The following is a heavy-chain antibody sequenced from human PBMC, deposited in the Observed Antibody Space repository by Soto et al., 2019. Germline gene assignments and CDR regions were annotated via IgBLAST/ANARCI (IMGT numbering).Heavy chain of an antibody. V-gene: IGHV3-23*01. Sequence: GGSLRLSCAASGFTFSSYAMSWVRQAPGKGLEWVSAISGSGGSTYYADSVKGRFTISRDNSKNTLYLQMNSLRAEDTAVYYCAKGHDFWSGYPGPFDYWGQGTLVTVSS. J-gene: IGHJ4*02. D-gene: IGHD3-3*01. CDR1: GFTFSSYA. CDR3: AKGHDFWSGYPGPFDY. CDR2: ISGSGGST.